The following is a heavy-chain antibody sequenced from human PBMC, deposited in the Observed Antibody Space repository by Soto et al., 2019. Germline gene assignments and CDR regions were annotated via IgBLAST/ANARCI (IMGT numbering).Heavy chain of an antibody. D-gene: IGHD3-22*01. Sequence: PGGSLRLSCAASGFTFSLYSMIWVRQAPGKGLEWVASITSSSSYIYYEDSLKGRFTISRDNAKYSLFLQLDSLRAEDTAVYFCVRARSTDSRPDYWGQGTLVTVSS. J-gene: IGHJ4*02. CDR3: VRARSTDSRPDY. CDR2: ITSSSSYI. CDR1: GFTFSLYS. V-gene: IGHV3-21*01.